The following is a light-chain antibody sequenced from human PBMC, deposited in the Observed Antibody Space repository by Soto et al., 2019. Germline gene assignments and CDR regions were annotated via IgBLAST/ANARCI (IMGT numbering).Light chain of an antibody. J-gene: IGKJ5*01. CDR3: QQYNNWPPIT. V-gene: IGKV3-15*01. Sequence: EIVMTQSPSTLSVSPGERATLSCRASQSVSSNLAWYQQKPGQAPRLLIYGASTRATGIPARFSGSGSGTEFTLSISSLQSEDSAVYYCQQYNNWPPITFGQGTRLEIK. CDR1: QSVSSN. CDR2: GAS.